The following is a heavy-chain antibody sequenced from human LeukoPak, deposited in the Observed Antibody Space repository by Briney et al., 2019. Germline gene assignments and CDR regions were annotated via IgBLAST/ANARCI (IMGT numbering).Heavy chain of an antibody. J-gene: IGHJ4*02. V-gene: IGHV4-39*01. CDR2: IYYSGST. CDR1: GGSISSSIYY. D-gene: IGHD3-16*01. Sequence: SETLSLTCTVSGGSISSSIYYRGCIRQPPGKGLEWIGSIYYSGSTYYNPSLKSRVTISVDTSKNQFSLKLRSVTAADTAVYYCARASEGVKFDYWGQGTLVTVSS. CDR3: ARASEGVKFDY.